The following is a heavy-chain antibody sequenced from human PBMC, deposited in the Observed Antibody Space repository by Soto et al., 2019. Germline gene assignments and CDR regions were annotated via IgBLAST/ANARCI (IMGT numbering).Heavy chain of an antibody. CDR3: ARGWGYFDSSGFPYLYAMDV. D-gene: IGHD3-22*01. Sequence: WGSLSLSCAASGFTFSSYEMNWVRQAPGKGLEWVSYISSSGRTIYYADSVKGRFTISRDNAKNSLYLQMNSLRVEDTAAYYCARGWGYFDSSGFPYLYAMDVWGQGTTVTVSS. J-gene: IGHJ6*02. V-gene: IGHV3-48*03. CDR1: GFTFSSYE. CDR2: ISSSGRTI.